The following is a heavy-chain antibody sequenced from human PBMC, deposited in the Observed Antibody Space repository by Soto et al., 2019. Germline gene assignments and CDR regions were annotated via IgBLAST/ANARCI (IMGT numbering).Heavy chain of an antibody. D-gene: IGHD3-10*01. CDR1: GYSISSGYY. CDR3: ARDGVLLWFGELPKGISWFDP. V-gene: IGHV4-38-2*02. Sequence: SETLSLTCAVSGYSISSGYYLGWILQPPWKGLEWIGSIYHSGSTYYNPSLKSRVTISVDTSKNQFSLKLSSVTAADTAVYYCARDGVLLWFGELPKGISWFDPWGQGTLVTVSS. J-gene: IGHJ5*02. CDR2: IYHSGST.